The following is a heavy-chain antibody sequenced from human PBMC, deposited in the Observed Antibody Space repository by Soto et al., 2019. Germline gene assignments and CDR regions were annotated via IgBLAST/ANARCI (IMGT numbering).Heavy chain of an antibody. V-gene: IGHV1-69*01. CDR1: GGTFSSYA. J-gene: IGHJ6*02. D-gene: IGHD2-2*01. Sequence: QVQLVQSGAEVKKPGSSVKVSCKASGGTFSSYAISWVRQAPGQGLEWMGGIIPISDTTNYAQKFQGRVTIPADASTSTAYMELSSLRSEDTAVYYCARSQGSSTSLEIYYYYYYGMDVWGQGTTVTVSS. CDR3: ARSQGSSTSLEIYYYYYYGMDV. CDR2: IIPISDTT.